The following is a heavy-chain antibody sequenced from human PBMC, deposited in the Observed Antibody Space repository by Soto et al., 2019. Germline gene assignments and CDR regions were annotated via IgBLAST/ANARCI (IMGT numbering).Heavy chain of an antibody. J-gene: IGHJ4*02. D-gene: IGHD3-22*01. Sequence: ASVKVSCKASGYTFTSYGISWVRQAPGQGLEWMGWISAYNGNTNYAQKLQGRVTMTTDTSTSTAYMELRSLRSDDTAVYYCASLRMNYYDSSGYSFDYWGQGTLVTVSS. CDR1: GYTFTSYG. V-gene: IGHV1-18*01. CDR3: ASLRMNYYDSSGYSFDY. CDR2: ISAYNGNT.